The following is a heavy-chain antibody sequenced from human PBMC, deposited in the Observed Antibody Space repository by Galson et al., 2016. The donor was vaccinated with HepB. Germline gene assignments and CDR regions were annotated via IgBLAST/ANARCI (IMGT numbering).Heavy chain of an antibody. CDR2: FNSDGTMS. D-gene: IGHD4-23*01. J-gene: IGHJ5*02. CDR3: GRDHSVVLTTAYNWFDP. CDR1: GFASGSHW. V-gene: IGHV3-74*01. Sequence: SLRLSCAASGFASGSHWMHWVRQVPGKGLAWVSRFNSDGTMSNYADSVKGRFTISRDNAKNTLNLQMDSRRVEDTAIYYCGRDHSVVLTTAYNWFDPWGQGTLVTVSS.